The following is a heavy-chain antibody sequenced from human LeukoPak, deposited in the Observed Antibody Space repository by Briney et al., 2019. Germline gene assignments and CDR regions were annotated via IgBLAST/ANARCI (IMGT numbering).Heavy chain of an antibody. Sequence: SETLSLTCAVYGGSFSGYYWSWIRQPPGKGLEWIGEINHSGSTNYNPSLKSRVTISVDTSKNQFSLKLSSVTAADTAVYYCARGTSGWRYDGMDVWGQGTTVTVSS. CDR1: GGSFSGYY. V-gene: IGHV4-34*01. CDR2: INHSGST. D-gene: IGHD6-19*01. J-gene: IGHJ6*02. CDR3: ARGTSGWRYDGMDV.